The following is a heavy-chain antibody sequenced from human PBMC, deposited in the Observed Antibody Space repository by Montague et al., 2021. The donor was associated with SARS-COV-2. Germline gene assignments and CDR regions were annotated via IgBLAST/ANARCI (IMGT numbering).Heavy chain of an antibody. V-gene: IGHV6-1*01. Sequence: CAISGDSVSGQSVAWNWLRQSPSRGLECLGRTYYRSKWDSDYAESVKRRLVITPDTSKNQVSLQLNSVIPEDTAVYFCASSGITLTGLDAFDIWGQGTMVTVSS. CDR2: TYYRSKWDS. D-gene: IGHD3-9*01. CDR3: ASSGITLTGLDAFDI. J-gene: IGHJ3*02. CDR1: GDSVSGQSVA.